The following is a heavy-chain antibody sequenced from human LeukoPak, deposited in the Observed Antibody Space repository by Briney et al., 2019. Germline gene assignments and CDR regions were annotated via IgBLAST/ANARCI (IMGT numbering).Heavy chain of an antibody. CDR3: ARGQNPTSYYYYGMDL. Sequence: SVKVSCKASGGTFSSYAISWVRQAPGQGLEWMGGIIPIFGTANYAQKFQGRVTITADESTSTAYMELSSLRSEDTAVYYCARGQNPTSYYYYGMDLWGQGTTVTVSS. D-gene: IGHD1-14*01. CDR1: GGTFSSYA. CDR2: IIPIFGTA. J-gene: IGHJ6*02. V-gene: IGHV1-69*13.